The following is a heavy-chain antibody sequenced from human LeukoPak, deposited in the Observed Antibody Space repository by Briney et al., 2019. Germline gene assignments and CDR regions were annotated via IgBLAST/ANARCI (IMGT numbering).Heavy chain of an antibody. CDR2: MNPNSGNT. Sequence: ASVKVSCKASGYTFTSYDINWVRQATGQGLEWMGWMNPNSGNTGYAQKFQGRVTMTRNTSISTAYMELSSLRSEDTAVYYCARGHHYDFWSSYYVASYNWFDPWGQGTLVTVSS. D-gene: IGHD3-3*01. CDR3: ARGHHYDFWSSYYVASYNWFDP. CDR1: GYTFTSYD. V-gene: IGHV1-8*01. J-gene: IGHJ5*02.